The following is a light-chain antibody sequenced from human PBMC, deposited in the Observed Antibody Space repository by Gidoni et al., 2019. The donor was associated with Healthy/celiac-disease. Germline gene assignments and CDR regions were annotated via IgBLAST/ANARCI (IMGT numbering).Light chain of an antibody. J-gene: IGLJ2*01. Sequence: QLVLTHSPSAAASLGASVKLTCTLSSGHSSYAIAWHQQQPEKGPRYLLKLNSDGSHSKGDGIPDRFSGSRSGAARYLTTSSLQSEDEADYYCQTWGTGSVVFGGGTKLTVL. CDR2: LNSDGSH. CDR1: SGHSSYA. CDR3: QTWGTGSVV. V-gene: IGLV4-69*01.